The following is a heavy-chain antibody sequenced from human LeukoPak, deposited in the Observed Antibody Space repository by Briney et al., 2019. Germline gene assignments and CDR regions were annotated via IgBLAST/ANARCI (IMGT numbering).Heavy chain of an antibody. V-gene: IGHV4-30-4*01. J-gene: IGHJ4*02. CDR2: IYYSGST. CDR3: ARASGGAAAGLVY. CDR1: GGSISSGDYY. Sequence: SQTLSLTCTVSGGSISSGDYYWSWIRQPPGKGLEWIGYIYYSGSTYYNPSLKSRVTISVDTSKNQFSLKLSSVTAADTAVYYCARASGGAAAGLVYWGQGTLVTVSS. D-gene: IGHD6-13*01.